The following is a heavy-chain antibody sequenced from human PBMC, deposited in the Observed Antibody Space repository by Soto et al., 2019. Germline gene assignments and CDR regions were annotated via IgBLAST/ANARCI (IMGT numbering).Heavy chain of an antibody. CDR2: IDPSDSYT. CDR3: ALWSYYSKEEYYFDY. D-gene: IGHD3-10*01. CDR1: GYSFTSYW. Sequence: EVQLVQSGAEVKKPGESLRISCKGSGYSFTSYWISWVRQMPGKGLEWMGRIDPSDSYTNYSPSFQGHVTISADKSISTAYLQWRSLKASDTAMYYGALWSYYSKEEYYFDYWGQGTLVTVSS. V-gene: IGHV5-10-1*01. J-gene: IGHJ4*02.